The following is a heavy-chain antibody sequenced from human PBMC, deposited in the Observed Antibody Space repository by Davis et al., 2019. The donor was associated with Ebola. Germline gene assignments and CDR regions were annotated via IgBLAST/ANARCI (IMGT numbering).Heavy chain of an antibody. J-gene: IGHJ4*01. CDR3: AASAGTVGKFDY. D-gene: IGHD1-14*01. CDR1: GGTFSSYA. Sequence: SVKVSCKASGGTFSSYAISWVRQARGQRLEWIGWIVVGSGNTNYAQKFQGRVTITRDMSTTTSYLDLSNLRSEDTAVYYCAASAGTVGKFDYWGQGTLVTVSS. V-gene: IGHV1-58*02. CDR2: IVVGSGNT.